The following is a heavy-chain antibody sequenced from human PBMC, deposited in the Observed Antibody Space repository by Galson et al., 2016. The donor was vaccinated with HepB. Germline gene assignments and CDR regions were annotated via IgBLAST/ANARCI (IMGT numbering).Heavy chain of an antibody. V-gene: IGHV3-11*06. CDR1: GFTFSDSY. Sequence: SLRLSCAASGFTFSDSYMSWIRQAPGKGLEWVSYISSSSSYTNYADSVKDRFTISRDNAKNSLYLQMSSLRVEDTAVYYGARKGAAAAGYALDVWGQGTTVTVSS. D-gene: IGHD6-13*01. J-gene: IGHJ6*02. CDR3: ARKGAAAAGYALDV. CDR2: ISSSSSYT.